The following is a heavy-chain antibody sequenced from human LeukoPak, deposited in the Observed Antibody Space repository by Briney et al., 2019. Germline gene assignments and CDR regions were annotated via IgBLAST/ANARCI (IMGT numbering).Heavy chain of an antibody. D-gene: IGHD3-10*02. CDR1: GFTVSSNY. Sequence: DPGGSLRLSCAASGFTVSSNYMTWVRQTPGKGLEWVSVIYSGGGTYYADSVKGRFTISRDNSKNTLYLQMNSLRAEDTAVYYCAELGITMIGGVWGKGTTVTISS. V-gene: IGHV3-66*01. J-gene: IGHJ6*04. CDR3: AELGITMIGGV. CDR2: IYSGGGT.